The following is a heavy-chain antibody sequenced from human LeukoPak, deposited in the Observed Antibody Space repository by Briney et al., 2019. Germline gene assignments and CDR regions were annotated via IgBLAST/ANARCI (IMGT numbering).Heavy chain of an antibody. CDR3: ARGGSSWYYFDY. CDR1: GGSISSSSYY. Sequence: SETLSLTCTVSGGSISSSSYYWGWIRQPPGKGLEWIGSIYYSGSTYYNPSLKSRVTMSVDTSKNQFSLNLRSVTAADTAVYYCARGGSSWYYFDYWGQGTLVTVSS. J-gene: IGHJ4*02. V-gene: IGHV4-39*07. CDR2: IYYSGST. D-gene: IGHD6-13*01.